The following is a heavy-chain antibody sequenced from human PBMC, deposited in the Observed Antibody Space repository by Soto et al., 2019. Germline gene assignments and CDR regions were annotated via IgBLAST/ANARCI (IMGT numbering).Heavy chain of an antibody. Sequence: GASVKVSCKASGGTFSSYAISWVRQAPGQGLEWMGGIIPIFGTANYAQKFQGRVTITADESTSTAYMELSSLRSEDTAVYYCARVLDFLEWLSLPFDPWGQGTLVTVSS. D-gene: IGHD3-3*01. V-gene: IGHV1-69*13. CDR2: IIPIFGTA. CDR3: ARVLDFLEWLSLPFDP. CDR1: GGTFSSYA. J-gene: IGHJ5*02.